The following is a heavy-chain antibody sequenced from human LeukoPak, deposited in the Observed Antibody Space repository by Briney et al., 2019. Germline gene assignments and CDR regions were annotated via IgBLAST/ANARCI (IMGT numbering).Heavy chain of an antibody. V-gene: IGHV1-2*02. CDR3: AREYSSSSGRLYDY. Sequence: ASVKVSCKASGYTFTGYYMHWVRQAPGQGHEWMGWIAPNSGGTNYAQKFQGRVTMTRDTSINTAYMELNRLTSDDTAVYYCAREYSSSSGRLYDYWGLGTLVTVSS. D-gene: IGHD6-6*01. CDR2: IAPNSGGT. CDR1: GYTFTGYY. J-gene: IGHJ4*02.